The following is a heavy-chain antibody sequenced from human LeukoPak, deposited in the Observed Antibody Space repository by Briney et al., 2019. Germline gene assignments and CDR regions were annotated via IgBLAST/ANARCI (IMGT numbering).Heavy chain of an antibody. Sequence: GGSLRLSCAASGFSVSSNYMSWVRQAPGKGPEWVSVIYSGDRTYYADSVKGRFTISRDSSKNTLYLQMNNLRVEDTAVYYCERVSMSQYWGQGTLVTVSS. D-gene: IGHD5/OR15-5a*01. CDR1: GFSVSSNY. J-gene: IGHJ4*02. CDR3: ERVSMSQY. CDR2: IYSGDRT. V-gene: IGHV3-53*01.